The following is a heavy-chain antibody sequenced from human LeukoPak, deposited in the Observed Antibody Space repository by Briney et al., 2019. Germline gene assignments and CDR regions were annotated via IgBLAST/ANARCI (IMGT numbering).Heavy chain of an antibody. CDR2: ISAYNGNT. J-gene: IGHJ4*02. Sequence: GASVKVSCKASGGTFSSYAISWVRQAPGQGLEWMGWISAYNGNTNYAQKLQGRVTMTTDTSTSTAYMELRSLRSDDTAVYYCAREELTKTYYYDSSGYYPPRGELDYWGQGTLVTVSS. CDR3: AREELTKTYYYDSSGYYPPRGELDY. V-gene: IGHV1-18*01. CDR1: GGTFSSYA. D-gene: IGHD3-22*01.